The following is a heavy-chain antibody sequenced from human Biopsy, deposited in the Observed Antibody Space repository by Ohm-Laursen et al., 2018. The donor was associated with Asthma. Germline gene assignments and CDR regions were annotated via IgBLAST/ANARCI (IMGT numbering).Heavy chain of an antibody. Sequence: PSVKVSCKASGYTFIDCHIHWMRQAPGQGLEWMGRINPNSGGTNYAQKFQGRVTMTRDTSISTAYMEVSRLRSDDTAVYYCARGQKSAGDRWFDPWGQGTLVTVSS. J-gene: IGHJ5*02. V-gene: IGHV1-2*06. CDR3: ARGQKSAGDRWFDP. CDR1: GYTFIDCH. CDR2: INPNSGGT. D-gene: IGHD6-13*01.